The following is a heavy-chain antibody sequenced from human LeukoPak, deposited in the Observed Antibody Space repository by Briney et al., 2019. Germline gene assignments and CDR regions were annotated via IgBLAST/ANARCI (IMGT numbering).Heavy chain of an antibody. J-gene: IGHJ3*02. CDR1: GGSISSYY. CDR2: IYYSGST. D-gene: IGHD3-22*01. V-gene: IGHV4-59*05. Sequence: SETLSLTCTVSGGSISSYYWSWIRQPPGKGLEWIGSIYYSGSTYYNPSLKSRVTISVDTSKNQFSLKLSSVTAADTAVYYCARPRGASYYYDSSGYYNTAFDIWGQGTMVTVSS. CDR3: ARPRGASYYYDSSGYYNTAFDI.